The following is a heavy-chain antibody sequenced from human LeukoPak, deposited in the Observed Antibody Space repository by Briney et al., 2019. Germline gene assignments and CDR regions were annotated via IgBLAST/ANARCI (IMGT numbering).Heavy chain of an antibody. D-gene: IGHD2-21*02. CDR2: ISSSGSTI. Sequence: GGSLRLSCAASGFTFSNYEMNWVRQAPGKGLEWVSYISSSGSTIYYADSVKGRFTISRDSAKDPLYLQMNSLRAEDTAVYYCARLTVVTATRYYYYGMDVWGQGTTVTVSS. CDR1: GFTFSNYE. V-gene: IGHV3-48*03. CDR3: ARLTVVTATRYYYYGMDV. J-gene: IGHJ6*02.